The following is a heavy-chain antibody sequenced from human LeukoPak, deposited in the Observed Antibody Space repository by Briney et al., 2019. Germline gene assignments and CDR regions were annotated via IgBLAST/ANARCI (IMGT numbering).Heavy chain of an antibody. D-gene: IGHD2-15*01. CDR1: GGTFSSYA. J-gene: IGHJ6*02. Sequence: ASVKVSCKASGGTFSSYAISWVRQAPGQGLEWMGRIIPILGIANYAQKFQGRVTITADKSTSTAYMELSSLGSEDTAVYYCATSPVVVAATPGANCYYYGMDVWGQGTTVTVSS. CDR2: IIPILGIA. CDR3: ATSPVVVAATPGANCYYYGMDV. V-gene: IGHV1-69*04.